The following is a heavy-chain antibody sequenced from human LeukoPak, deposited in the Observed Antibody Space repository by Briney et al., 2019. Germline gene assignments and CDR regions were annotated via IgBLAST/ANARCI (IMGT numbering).Heavy chain of an antibody. CDR1: GYTFTSYG. D-gene: IGHD3-10*01. J-gene: IGHJ4*02. V-gene: IGHV1-18*01. CDR2: ISAYNGNT. CDR3: ATHYGSGSYYSN. Sequence: ASVKVSRKASGYTFTSYGISWVRQAPGQGLEWMGWISAYNGNTNYAQKLQGRVTMTTDTSTSTAYMELRSLRSDDTAVYYCATHYGSGSYYSNWGQGTLVTVSS.